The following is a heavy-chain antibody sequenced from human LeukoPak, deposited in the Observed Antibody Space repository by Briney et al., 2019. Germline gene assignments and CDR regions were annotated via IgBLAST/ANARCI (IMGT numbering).Heavy chain of an antibody. CDR3: ARELRYFDWLLYDY. V-gene: IGHV3-74*01. D-gene: IGHD3-9*01. CDR1: GFTFSRYW. Sequence: GGSLRLSCAASGFTFSRYWMHWVRHAPGKGLVWGSRINSDGSSTSYADSVKGRFTISRDNAKNTLYLQMNSLRAEDTAVYYCARELRYFDWLLYDYWGQGTLVTVSS. J-gene: IGHJ4*02. CDR2: INSDGSST.